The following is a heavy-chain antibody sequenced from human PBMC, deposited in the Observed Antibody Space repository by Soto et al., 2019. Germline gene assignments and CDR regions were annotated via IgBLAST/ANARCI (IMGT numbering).Heavy chain of an antibody. D-gene: IGHD2-15*01. CDR3: ARHSEKGGKTYYFDY. CDR2: IYPTDSDI. V-gene: IGHV5-51*01. Sequence: PGESLKISCKGSGYRFNRYWIGWVRQMPGKGLEWMGIIYPTDSDIRYSPSFQGQVTISADKSISTAYLQWSSLKASDTAMYYCARHSEKGGKTYYFDYWGQGTMVTVSS. CDR1: GYRFNRYW. J-gene: IGHJ4*02.